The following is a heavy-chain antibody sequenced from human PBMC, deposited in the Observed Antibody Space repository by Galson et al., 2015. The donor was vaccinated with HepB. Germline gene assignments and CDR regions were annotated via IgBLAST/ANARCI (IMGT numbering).Heavy chain of an antibody. J-gene: IGHJ4*02. CDR1: AYTFTAYY. Sequence: SVKVSCKASAYTFTAYYIHWVRQAPGQGLEWMGWINPNSGATKYSQKFQGWVTMTSDTSINTAYMELSRLKPDDTAVYYCARPTTPGSGTYFDFELWGQGTLVTVSS. D-gene: IGHD1-26*01. CDR3: ARPTTPGSGTYFDFEL. V-gene: IGHV1-2*04. CDR2: INPNSGAT.